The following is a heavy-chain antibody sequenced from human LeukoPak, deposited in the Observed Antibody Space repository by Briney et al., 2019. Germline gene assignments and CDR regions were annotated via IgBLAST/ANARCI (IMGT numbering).Heavy chain of an antibody. D-gene: IGHD1-26*01. CDR3: AAALGPYYYYYMDV. J-gene: IGHJ6*03. V-gene: IGHV1-24*01. CDR1: GYTLTELS. Sequence: ASVKVSCKVSGYTLTELSMHWVRQAPGKGLEWMGGFDPEDGETIYAQKFQGRVTMTEGTSTDTAYMELSSLRSEDTAVYYCAAALGPYYYYYMDVWGKGTTVTVSS. CDR2: FDPEDGET.